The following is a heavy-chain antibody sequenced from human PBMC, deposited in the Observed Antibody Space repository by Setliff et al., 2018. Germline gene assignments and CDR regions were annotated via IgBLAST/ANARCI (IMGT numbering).Heavy chain of an antibody. CDR3: AKDRDWKYYYYMDV. V-gene: IGHV3-30*01. D-gene: IGHD1-1*01. CDR2: ISYDGINK. J-gene: IGHJ6*03. Sequence: PGGSLRLSCDASGFTFKSYAMHWVRQAPGKGLEWVAVISYDGINKYYADSVKGRFTISRDNSKNTLYLQMNSLRTEDTAVYYCAKDRDWKYYYYMDVWGKGTTVTVSS. CDR1: GFTFKSYA.